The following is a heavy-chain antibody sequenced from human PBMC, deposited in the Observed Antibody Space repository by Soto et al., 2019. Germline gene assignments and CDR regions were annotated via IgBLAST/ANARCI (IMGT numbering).Heavy chain of an antibody. Sequence: ASVKVSCKASGYTFTGYYMHWVRQAPGQGLEGMGWINPNSGGTNYAQKFQGRVTMTRDTSISTAYMELSRLRSDDTAVYYCARATPGYDSSGYYPADYWGQGTLVTVS. CDR2: INPNSGGT. J-gene: IGHJ4*02. V-gene: IGHV1-2*02. D-gene: IGHD3-22*01. CDR3: ARATPGYDSSGYYPADY. CDR1: GYTFTGYY.